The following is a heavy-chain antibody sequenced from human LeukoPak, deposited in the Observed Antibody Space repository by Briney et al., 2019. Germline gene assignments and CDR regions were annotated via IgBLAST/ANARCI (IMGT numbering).Heavy chain of an antibody. J-gene: IGHJ4*02. D-gene: IGHD1-1*01. CDR3: AREGGTPMRGGLFDY. Sequence: SETLSLTCTVSGGSISSYYWSWIRQPAGKGLEWMGRIYTSGSTNYNPSLKSRVTMSVDTSKNQFSLKLSSVTAADTAVYYCAREGGTPMRGGLFDYWGQGTLVTVSS. V-gene: IGHV4-4*07. CDR1: GGSISSYY. CDR2: IYTSGST.